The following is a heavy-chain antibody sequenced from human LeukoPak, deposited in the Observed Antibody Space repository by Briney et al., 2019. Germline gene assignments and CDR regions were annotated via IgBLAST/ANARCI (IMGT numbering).Heavy chain of an antibody. V-gene: IGHV4-38-2*02. D-gene: IGHD6-13*01. CDR1: GGSISSYY. J-gene: IGHJ4*02. CDR3: ARLAAAGYYFDY. CDR2: IYHSGST. Sequence: SETLSLTCTVSGGSISSYYWGWIRQPPGKGLEWIGSIYHSGSTYYNPSLKSRVTISVDTSKNQFSLKLSSVTAADTAVYYCARLAAAGYYFDYWGQGTLVTVSS.